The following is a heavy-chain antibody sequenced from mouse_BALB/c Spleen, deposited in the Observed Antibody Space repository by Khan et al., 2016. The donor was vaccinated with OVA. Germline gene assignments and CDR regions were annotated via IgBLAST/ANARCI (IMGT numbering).Heavy chain of an antibody. D-gene: IGHD1-1*01. CDR2: ISYSGFT. CDR1: GYSITSGYA. Sequence: EVQLQESGPGLVKPSQSLSLTCTVTGYSITSGYAWNWIRQFPGNKLEWMGYISYSGFTNYTPSLKSRISITRDTSKNQFFLQLSSVTSEDTATYYCARSNYYGYYFDYWGQGATLTVSS. CDR3: ARSNYYGYYFDY. J-gene: IGHJ2*01. V-gene: IGHV3-2*02.